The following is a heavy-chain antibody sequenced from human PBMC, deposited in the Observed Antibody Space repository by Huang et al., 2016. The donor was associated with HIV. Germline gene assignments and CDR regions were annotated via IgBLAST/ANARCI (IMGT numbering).Heavy chain of an antibody. V-gene: IGHV3-21*06. J-gene: IGHJ3*01. CDR3: ARDFGDTGIAFKAFDL. CDR1: GFAFNTYI. Sequence: EVQLVESGGGLVKPGGSLRLSCAASGFAFNTYIMNWVRQAPGKGLEGRFTISRDNAKNLLYLQMNSLRAEDTAIFYCARDFGDTGIAFKAFDLWGQGTMVTVS. D-gene: IGHD5-18*01.